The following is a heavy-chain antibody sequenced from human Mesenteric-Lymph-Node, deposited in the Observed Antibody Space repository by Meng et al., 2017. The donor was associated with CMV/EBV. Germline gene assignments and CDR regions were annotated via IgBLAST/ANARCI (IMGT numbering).Heavy chain of an antibody. D-gene: IGHD5-12*01. Sequence: GSLRLSCIVSGGPISGYYWSWIRQAPGKGLEWIGYISDIGRTNYRSSLMGRVTISADTSRNQFSLQLRSVTTADTAFYYCATSRGYDLAGWFDPWGQGTLVTVSS. CDR3: ATSRGYDLAGWFDP. CDR1: GGPISGYY. CDR2: ISDIGRT. J-gene: IGHJ5*02. V-gene: IGHV4-59*01.